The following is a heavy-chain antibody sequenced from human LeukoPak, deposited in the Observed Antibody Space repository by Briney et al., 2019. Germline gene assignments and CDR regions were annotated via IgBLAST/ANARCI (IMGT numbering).Heavy chain of an antibody. CDR1: GFTFSNYE. J-gene: IGHJ4*02. CDR2: ISSSGSDI. D-gene: IGHD3-22*01. Sequence: GGSLRLSCAASGFTFSNYEMHWVRQAPGKGLEWVSYISSSGSDIYYADSVKGRFTISRDNAKNSLYLQVNSLRAEDTALYYCARNFGGGDSSGPYYWGQGTLVTVSS. CDR3: ARNFGGGDSSGPYY. V-gene: IGHV3-48*03.